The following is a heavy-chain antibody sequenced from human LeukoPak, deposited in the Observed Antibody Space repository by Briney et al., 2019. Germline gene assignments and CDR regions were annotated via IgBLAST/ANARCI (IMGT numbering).Heavy chain of an antibody. J-gene: IGHJ4*02. Sequence: GGSLRLSCAASGFTFRDYSMNWVRQAPGKGLEWISYIGIDSGNTNYADSVKGRFTISGDKAKNSLYLQTNSLRVEDTAVYYCARDYKYAFDNWGQGTLVTVSS. CDR3: ARDYKYAFDN. V-gene: IGHV3-48*01. D-gene: IGHD5-24*01. CDR2: IGIDSGNT. CDR1: GFTFRDYS.